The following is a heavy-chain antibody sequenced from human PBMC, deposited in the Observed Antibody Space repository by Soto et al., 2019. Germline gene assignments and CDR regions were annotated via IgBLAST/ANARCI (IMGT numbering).Heavy chain of an antibody. CDR3: AAGGGIEAYWGGDCYYLYYYGMDV. D-gene: IGHD2-21*02. CDR1: GGTFSSYA. V-gene: IGHV1-69*01. Sequence: QVQLVQSGAEVKKPGSSVKVSCKASGGTFSSYAISWVRQAPGQGLEWMGGIIPIFGTANYEQKFQGRVTITADESTSTAHMELSSLRSEDTAVYDCAAGGGIEAYWGGDCYYLYYYGMDVWGQGTTVTVSS. CDR2: IIPIFGTA. J-gene: IGHJ6*02.